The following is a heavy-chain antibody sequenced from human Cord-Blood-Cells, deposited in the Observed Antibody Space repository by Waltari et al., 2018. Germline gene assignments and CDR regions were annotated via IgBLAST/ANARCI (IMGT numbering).Heavy chain of an antibody. CDR2: ISYDGSNK. Sequence: QVQLVESGGGVVQPGRSLRLSCAASGFPFSSYAMHWVRQAPGKGLEWVAVISYDGSNKYYADSVKGRFTISRDNSKNTLYLQMNSLRAEDTAVYYCARLGTGFDYWGQGTLVTVSS. CDR1: GFPFSSYA. D-gene: IGHD1-1*01. J-gene: IGHJ4*02. V-gene: IGHV3-30-3*01. CDR3: ARLGTGFDY.